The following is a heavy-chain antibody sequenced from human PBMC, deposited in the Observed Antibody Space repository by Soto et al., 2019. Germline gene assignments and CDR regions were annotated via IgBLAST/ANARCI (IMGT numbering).Heavy chain of an antibody. J-gene: IGHJ6*02. D-gene: IGHD6-13*01. CDR3: AKDIGAAAGPYYYYYYGMDV. V-gene: IGHV3-33*03. Sequence: PGGSLRLSCAASGFTFSSYGMHWVRQAPGKGLEWVAVIWYDGGSTYYADSVKGRFTISRDNSKNSLYLQMNSLRTEDTALYYCAKDIGAAAGPYYYYYYGMDVWGQGTTVTVSS. CDR2: IWYDGGST. CDR1: GFTFSSYG.